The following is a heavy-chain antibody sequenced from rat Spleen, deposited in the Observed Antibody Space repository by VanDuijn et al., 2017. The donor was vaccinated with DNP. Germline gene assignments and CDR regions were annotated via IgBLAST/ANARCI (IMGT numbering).Heavy chain of an antibody. J-gene: IGHJ1*01. CDR3: ARGVNYGGYIYSWYFDF. V-gene: IGHV3-1*01. CDR2: INYSGTT. D-gene: IGHD1-11*01. Sequence: EVQFQESGPGLVKSSQSLSLTCSVTGYSITSNYWAWIRKFPGNKMEWMGYINYSGTTAYNPSLRSRISITRDTSKNQFFLQLNSVSTEDTATYYCARGVNYGGYIYSWYFDFWGPGTMVTVSS. CDR1: GYSITSNY.